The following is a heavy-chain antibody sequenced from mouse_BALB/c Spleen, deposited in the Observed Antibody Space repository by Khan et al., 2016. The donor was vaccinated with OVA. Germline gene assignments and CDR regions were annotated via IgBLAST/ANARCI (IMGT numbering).Heavy chain of an antibody. J-gene: IGHJ2*01. CDR3: ARVYGGDFDY. V-gene: IGHV3-2*02. Sequence: EVMLLESGPGLVKPSQSLSLTCTVTGYSITTDYAWNWIRQFPGNKLEWMGYISYSGNTKYNPSLKSRISITRDTSKNQFFLQLKSVTTEDTARYYCARVYGGDFDYWGQGTTLTVSS. CDR2: ISYSGNT. D-gene: IGHD1-1*01. CDR1: GYSITTDYA.